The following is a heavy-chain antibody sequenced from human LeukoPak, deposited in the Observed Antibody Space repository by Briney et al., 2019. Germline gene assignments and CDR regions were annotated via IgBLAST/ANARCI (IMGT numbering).Heavy chain of an antibody. D-gene: IGHD5-12*01. Sequence: SETLSLTCTVSGGSISSYYWSWIRQPPGKGLEWIGEINHSGSTNYNPSLKSRVTISVDTSKNQFSLKLSSVTAADTAVYYCARRPEGYSGYVIDYWGQGTLVTVSS. V-gene: IGHV4-34*01. CDR2: INHSGST. CDR1: GGSISSYY. J-gene: IGHJ4*02. CDR3: ARRPEGYSGYVIDY.